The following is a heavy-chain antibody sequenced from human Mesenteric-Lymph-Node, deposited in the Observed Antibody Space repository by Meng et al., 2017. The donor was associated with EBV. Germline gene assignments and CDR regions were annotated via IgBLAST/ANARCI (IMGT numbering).Heavy chain of an antibody. V-gene: IGHV2-5*02. CDR1: GFSLRTDGVG. CDR3: AHRPSGTYYRTFDY. D-gene: IGHD3-10*01. Sequence: TFNHALPPVVQHPPLLPLPCSFSGFSLRTDGVGVAWIRQPPGKALEWLGIIYWDDDKRYSPSLKNRLTITKDTSKNQVVLTMTNMDPVDTATYYCAHRPSGTYYRTFDYWGQGTLVTVSS. J-gene: IGHJ4*02. CDR2: IYWDDDK.